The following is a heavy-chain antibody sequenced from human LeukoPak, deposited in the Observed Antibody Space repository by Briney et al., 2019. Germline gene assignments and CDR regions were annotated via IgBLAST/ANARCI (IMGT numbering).Heavy chain of an antibody. J-gene: IGHJ4*02. CDR2: ISSSSSYI. CDR1: GFSFSRYG. CDR3: ASSPPKGAY. Sequence: GGSLRLSCAAPGFSFSRYGMNWVRQAPGKGLEWVSSISSSSSYIYYADSVKGRFTISRDNAKNSLYLQMNSLRAEDTAVYYCASSPPKGAYWGQGTLVTVSS. D-gene: IGHD1-26*01. V-gene: IGHV3-21*01.